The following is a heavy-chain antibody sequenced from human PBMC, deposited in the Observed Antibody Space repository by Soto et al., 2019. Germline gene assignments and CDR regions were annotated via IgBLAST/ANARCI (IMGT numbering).Heavy chain of an antibody. Sequence: AGGSLRLSCAASWFTFSSYAMSWVRQAPGKGLEWVSAISGSGGSTYYADYVKGRFTISRDNSQKTLELQMNSLRAEDTAGKYRAKAGIVADIVATTETIKYYYYMDVWGKGTTVTVSS. CDR1: WFTFSSYA. D-gene: IGHD5-12*01. V-gene: IGHV3-23*01. J-gene: IGHJ6*03. CDR2: ISGSGGST. CDR3: AKAGIVADIVATTETIKYYYYMDV.